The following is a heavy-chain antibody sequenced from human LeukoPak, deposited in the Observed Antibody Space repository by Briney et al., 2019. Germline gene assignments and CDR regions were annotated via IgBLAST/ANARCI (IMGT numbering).Heavy chain of an antibody. CDR1: GFTFSNYW. V-gene: IGHV3-74*01. Sequence: GGSLRLSCAASGFTFSNYWMHWVRQAPGKGLVWVSRINSDGINTSYADSVKGRFTISRDNAKNTLNLPMNSLRAEDTAVYYCARGGTGHYYASGTYYQSYYFDYWGQGSLVTVSS. J-gene: IGHJ4*02. CDR3: ARGGTGHYYASGTYYQSYYFDY. D-gene: IGHD3-10*01. CDR2: INSDGINT.